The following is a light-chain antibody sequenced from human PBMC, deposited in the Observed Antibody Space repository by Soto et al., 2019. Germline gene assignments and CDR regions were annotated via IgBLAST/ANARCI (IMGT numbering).Light chain of an antibody. Sequence: EIVMTQSPATLSVSPGERATLSCRASQSVSSNLAWYQQKPGQAPRLLIYGASTRATGIPARFSGSGSGTEFTLTICSLQSEDFAVYYCQQYNNWPETFGQGPKVDIK. J-gene: IGKJ1*01. CDR3: QQYNNWPET. CDR1: QSVSSN. CDR2: GAS. V-gene: IGKV3-15*01.